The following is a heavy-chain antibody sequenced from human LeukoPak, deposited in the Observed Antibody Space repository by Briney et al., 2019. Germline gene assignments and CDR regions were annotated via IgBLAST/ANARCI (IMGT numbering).Heavy chain of an antibody. CDR3: TSAGY. CDR1: GGSFSGYY. J-gene: IGHJ4*02. V-gene: IGHV3-11*01. CDR2: ISSSGSTI. Sequence: LSLTCGVYGGSFSGYYWNWIRQPPGMGLEWVSYISSSGSTIYYADSVKGRFTISRDNAKNSLYLQMNSLRAEDTAVYYCTSAGYWGQGTLVTVSS.